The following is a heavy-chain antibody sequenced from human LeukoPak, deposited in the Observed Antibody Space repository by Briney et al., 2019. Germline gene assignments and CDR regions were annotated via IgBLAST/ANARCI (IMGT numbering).Heavy chain of an antibody. V-gene: IGHV3-23*01. D-gene: IGHD3-22*01. J-gene: IGHJ4*02. CDR3: ARAYDSSGFDY. CDR1: RFMFSSYA. CDR2: ISGSGGST. Sequence: PGGSLRLSCAASRFMFSSYAMSWVRQAPGKGLEWVSGISGSGGSTYYADSVKGRFTISRDNSKNTLYLQMNSLRAEDTAVYYCARAYDSSGFDYWGQGTLVTVSS.